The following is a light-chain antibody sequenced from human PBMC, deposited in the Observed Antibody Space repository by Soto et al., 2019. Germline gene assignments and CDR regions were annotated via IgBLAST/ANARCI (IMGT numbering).Light chain of an antibody. J-gene: IGKJ1*01. Sequence: FGLTQSQATLSLSPGERATLSCRASQRVSNTYLAWYQQKPGQAPRLLIYGVSSRATGIPDRFSGSGSGTEFTLTISTLQSEDFAVYYCQQYNNWPWTFGQGTKVAIK. CDR1: QRVSNTY. CDR2: GVS. CDR3: QQYNNWPWT. V-gene: IGKV3D-15*01.